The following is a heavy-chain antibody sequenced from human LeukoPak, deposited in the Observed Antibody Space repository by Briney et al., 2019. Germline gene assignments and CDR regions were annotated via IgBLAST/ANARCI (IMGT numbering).Heavy chain of an antibody. J-gene: IGHJ4*02. D-gene: IGHD2-21*01. CDR1: GFTGYY. V-gene: IGHV1-2*02. CDR2: INPDSGGA. Sequence: ASMKISCKASGFTGYYLHWVRQAPGQGLEWMGWINPDSGGANSAQNFQGRVTMTRDMSISTVYMELSSLRSDDTAVYYCVRAGSHRGGDYYFDYWGQGTLVSVSS. CDR3: VRAGSHRGGDYYFDY.